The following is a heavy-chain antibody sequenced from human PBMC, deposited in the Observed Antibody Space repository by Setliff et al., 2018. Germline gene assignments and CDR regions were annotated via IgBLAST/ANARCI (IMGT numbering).Heavy chain of an antibody. CDR1: GGTFRSYG. Sequence: ASVKVSCKASGGTFRSYGISWVRQAPGQGLEWMGGTIPSIGSTNYAQKFQDRVTIITDESTSTAYMELSSLRTEDTAVYYCAREGVDTRSSTDYRYYMDVWGKGTTVTVSS. V-gene: IGHV1-69*05. CDR3: AREGVDTRSSTDYRYYMDV. J-gene: IGHJ6*03. CDR2: TIPSIGST. D-gene: IGHD5-18*01.